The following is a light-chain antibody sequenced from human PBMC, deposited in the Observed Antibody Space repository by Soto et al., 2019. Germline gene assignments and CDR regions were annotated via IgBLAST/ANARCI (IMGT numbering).Light chain of an antibody. CDR1: QGISSY. CDR2: AAS. Sequence: DLQLTQSPSFLSASVGDRVTITCRASQGISSYLAWYQQKPGKAPKVLIYAASTLQSGVPPRFSGSGSGTEFTLTISSLQPEDFATYYCQQLNSYPFFGGGTKVEIK. V-gene: IGKV1-9*01. J-gene: IGKJ4*01. CDR3: QQLNSYPF.